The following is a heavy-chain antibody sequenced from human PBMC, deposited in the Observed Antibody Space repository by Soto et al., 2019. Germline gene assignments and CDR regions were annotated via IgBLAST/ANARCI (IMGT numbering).Heavy chain of an antibody. Sequence: QVQLQESGPGLVKPSQTLSLTCTVSGGSISSSGYYWSWIRQHPGKGLEWIGYIYYSGRTYYNPSLESRVTISVDTSKNQFSLKLSSVTAADTAVYNCARGGSGGEDPWGQGTLVTVSS. CDR3: ARGGSGGEDP. V-gene: IGHV4-31*03. J-gene: IGHJ5*02. CDR2: IYYSGRT. D-gene: IGHD2-21*01. CDR1: GGSISSSGYY.